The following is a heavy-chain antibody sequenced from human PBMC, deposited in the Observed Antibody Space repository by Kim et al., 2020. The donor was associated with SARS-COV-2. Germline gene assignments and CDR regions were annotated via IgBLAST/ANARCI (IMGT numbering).Heavy chain of an antibody. CDR2: ITGDGAAT. D-gene: IGHD2-15*01. V-gene: IGHV3-23*01. CDR1: GFTFSSYT. Sequence: GGSLRLSCAASGFTFSSYTMRWVRQAPGKGLEWVSGITGDGAATSYGDSVKGRFTISRDNSKNTVYLQMNSLRAEDTARYYCAKDLVTPSGPHYYMDVWGQGTTVTVSS. J-gene: IGHJ6*03. CDR3: AKDLVTPSGPHYYMDV.